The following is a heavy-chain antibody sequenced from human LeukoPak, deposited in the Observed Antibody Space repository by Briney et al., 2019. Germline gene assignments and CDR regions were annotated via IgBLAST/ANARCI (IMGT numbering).Heavy chain of an antibody. Sequence: KASETLSLTCAVSGYSISSGYYWGCMRQPPGRGLVSIGSISPSGSTFYNPSLKSRVTISVDTSKNQFSLKLSSVTAADTAVYYCALSPLDAASTWRGLFDNWGQGTLVTVSS. V-gene: IGHV4-38-2*01. CDR3: ALSPLDAASTWRGLFDN. J-gene: IGHJ4*02. CDR2: ISPSGST. CDR1: GYSISSGYY. D-gene: IGHD6-13*01.